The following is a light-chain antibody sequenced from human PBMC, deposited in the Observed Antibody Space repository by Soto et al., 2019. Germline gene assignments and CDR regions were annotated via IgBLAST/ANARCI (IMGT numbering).Light chain of an antibody. CDR3: SSFRSGSVVV. J-gene: IGLJ3*02. CDR2: GVT. Sequence: VLTQPASVSGSPGQSITISCTGTSSDVGGYNYVSWYQQHPGKAPKLVIYGVTYRPSGVSARFSGSKFQNTASLTISGLQAEDEADYYCSSFRSGSVVVFGGGTKGTVL. CDR1: SSDVGGYNY. V-gene: IGLV2-14*01.